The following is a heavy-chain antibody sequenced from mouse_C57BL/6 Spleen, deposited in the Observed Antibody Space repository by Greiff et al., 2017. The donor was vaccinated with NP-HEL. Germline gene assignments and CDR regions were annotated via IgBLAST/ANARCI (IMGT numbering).Heavy chain of an antibody. J-gene: IGHJ3*01. CDR3: ARSGGGNWGFAY. Sequence: QVQLQQPGAELVMPGASVKLSCKASGYTFTSYWMHWVKQRPGQGLEWIGEIDPSDSYTNYNQKFKGKSTLTVDKSSSTAYMQLSSLTSEDSAVYYCARSGGGNWGFAYWGQVTLVTVSA. D-gene: IGHD2-1*01. CDR1: GYTFTSYW. V-gene: IGHV1-69*01. CDR2: IDPSDSYT.